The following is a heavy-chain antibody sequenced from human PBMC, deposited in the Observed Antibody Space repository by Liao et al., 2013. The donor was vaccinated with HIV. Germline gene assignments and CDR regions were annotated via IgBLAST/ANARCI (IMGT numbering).Heavy chain of an antibody. CDR1: GGSMNSGDYY. CDR2: IYESGFT. Sequence: QVQLQVSSPGLVKPLQTLSLTCTVSGGSMNSGDYYWSWIRQAPGKGLEWIGYIYESGFTDYNPSLKSRLTISEDTSKDQFSLRLTSVTAADTAVYYCARWSNGRFGARDAFDVWGQGTVVTVSS. D-gene: IGHD3-3*01. CDR3: ARWSNGRFGARDAFDV. J-gene: IGHJ3*01. V-gene: IGHV4-30-4*08.